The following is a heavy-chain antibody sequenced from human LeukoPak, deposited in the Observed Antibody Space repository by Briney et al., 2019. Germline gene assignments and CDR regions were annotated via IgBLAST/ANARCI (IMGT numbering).Heavy chain of an antibody. D-gene: IGHD6-19*01. CDR2: ISGSGGST. CDR1: GFTFSSYA. Sequence: PGGSLRLSCAASGFTFSSYAMSWVRQAPGKGLEWVSAISGSGGSTYYADSVKGRFIISRDNSKNTLYLQMNSLRAEDTAVYYCAKDSSGWYQYYFDYWGQGTLVTVSS. CDR3: AKDSSGWYQYYFDY. V-gene: IGHV3-23*01. J-gene: IGHJ4*02.